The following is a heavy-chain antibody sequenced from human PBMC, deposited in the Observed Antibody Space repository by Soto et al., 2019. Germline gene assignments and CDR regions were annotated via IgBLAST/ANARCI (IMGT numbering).Heavy chain of an antibody. J-gene: IGHJ6*02. CDR2: IWYDGSNK. V-gene: IGHV3-33*01. CDR3: ARDTTRAMVRIYYGMDV. D-gene: IGHD3-10*01. CDR1: GFIFSTYG. Sequence: QVQLVESGGGVVQPGRSLRLSCAASGFIFSTYGMHWVRQAPGKGLEWVAVIWYDGSNKYYADSVKGRFTISRDNSKNTLYLQMNRLRAEDTAVYYCARDTTRAMVRIYYGMDVWGQGTTVTVSS.